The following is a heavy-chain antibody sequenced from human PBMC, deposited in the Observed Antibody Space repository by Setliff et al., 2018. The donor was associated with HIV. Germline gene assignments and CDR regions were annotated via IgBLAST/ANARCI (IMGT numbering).Heavy chain of an antibody. Sequence: SETLSLTCAVYGGSFSGYYWSWIRQPPGKGLEWIGTIHYTGSTVYNPSFKSRVTISLDTSKNQFSLKLSSVTAADTAVYYCARVGYSNSSYGMDVWGQGTTVTVSS. J-gene: IGHJ6*02. CDR3: ARVGYSNSSYGMDV. CDR2: IHYTGST. V-gene: IGHV4-34*01. CDR1: GGSFSGYY. D-gene: IGHD6-6*01.